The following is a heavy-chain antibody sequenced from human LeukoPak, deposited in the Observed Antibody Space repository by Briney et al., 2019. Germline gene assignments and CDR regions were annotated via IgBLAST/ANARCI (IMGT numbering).Heavy chain of an antibody. D-gene: IGHD2-2*01. CDR3: ARRLTQYDCFDP. CDR1: GDSVSSNSVA. V-gene: IGHV6-1*01. CDR2: TYYRSTWYN. J-gene: IGHJ5*02. Sequence: SQTLSLTCAISGDSVSSNSVAWNWIRQSPSRGLEWLGRTYYRSTWYNDYAVSVRGRITVNPDTSKNQFSLHLNSVTPEDTAVYYCARRLTQYDCFDPWGQGILVTVSS.